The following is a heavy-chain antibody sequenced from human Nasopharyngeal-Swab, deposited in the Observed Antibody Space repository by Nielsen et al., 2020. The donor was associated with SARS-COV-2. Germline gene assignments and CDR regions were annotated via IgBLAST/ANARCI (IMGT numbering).Heavy chain of an antibody. V-gene: IGHV3-48*01. D-gene: IGHD3-22*01. CDR2: ISTNSRTI. CDR3: ANGGYYDPFDY. J-gene: IGHJ4*02. CDR1: GFTFSSYS. Sequence: GESLKISCVASGFTFSSYSMNWVRQAPGKGLEWISYISTNSRTIYYADSVKGRFTISRDNSKNTLYLQMNSLRAEDTAVYYCANGGYYDPFDYWGQGTLVTVSS.